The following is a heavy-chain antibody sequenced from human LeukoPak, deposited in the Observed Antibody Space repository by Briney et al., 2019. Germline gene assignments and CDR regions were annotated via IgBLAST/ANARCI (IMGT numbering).Heavy chain of an antibody. CDR3: ARNLGSGGSYLFDF. D-gene: IGHD6-19*01. CDR1: GGSSSGYY. V-gene: IGHV4-4*08. CDR2: VYNSEYT. Sequence: SETLSLTCTVSGGSSSGYYWSWIRQPPGKGLEWIGYVYNSEYTSYNPSLKSRVSISFDTSQNQFSLSLASVSAADTADYYCARNLGSGGSYLFDFRGQGTLVTVSS. J-gene: IGHJ4*02.